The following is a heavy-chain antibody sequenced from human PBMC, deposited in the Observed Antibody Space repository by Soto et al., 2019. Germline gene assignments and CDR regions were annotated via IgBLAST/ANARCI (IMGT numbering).Heavy chain of an antibody. J-gene: IGHJ6*02. D-gene: IGHD3-10*01. CDR1: GGSFSGYY. CDR2: INHSGST. V-gene: IGHV4-34*01. Sequence: PSETLSLTCAVYGGSFSGYYWSWIRQPPGKGLEWIGEINHSGSTNYNPSLKSRVTISVDTSKNQFSLKLRSVTAADTAVYYCARGSDWKGVRGVIPLRYYYYGMDVWGQGTAVTVSS. CDR3: ARGSDWKGVRGVIPLRYYYYGMDV.